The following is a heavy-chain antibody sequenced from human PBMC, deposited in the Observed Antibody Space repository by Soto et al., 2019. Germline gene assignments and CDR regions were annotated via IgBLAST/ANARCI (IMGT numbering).Heavy chain of an antibody. CDR1: GFTVSSNY. CDR2: IYSGGST. Sequence: EVQLVESGGGLIQPGGSLRLSCAASGFTVSSNYMSWVRQAPGKGLEWVSVIYSGGSTYYAASVKGRFTISRDNSKNTLYLQMNSLRAEDTAVYYCARVELGSSWYSFDYWGQGTLVTVSS. J-gene: IGHJ4*02. D-gene: IGHD6-13*01. CDR3: ARVELGSSWYSFDY. V-gene: IGHV3-53*01.